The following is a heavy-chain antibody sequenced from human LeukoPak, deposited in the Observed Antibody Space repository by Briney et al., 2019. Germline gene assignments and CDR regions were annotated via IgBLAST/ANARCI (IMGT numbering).Heavy chain of an antibody. V-gene: IGHV3-21*01. CDR2: ISSSSSYI. D-gene: IGHD3-22*01. J-gene: IGHJ4*02. CDR3: ARAPLYYYDSSGYYFDY. Sequence: GGSLRLSCAASGFTFSSYSMSWVRQAPGKGLEWVSSISSSSSYIYYADSVKGRFTISRDNAKTSLYLQMNSLRAEDTAVYYCARAPLYYYDSSGYYFDYWGQGTLVTVSS. CDR1: GFTFSSYS.